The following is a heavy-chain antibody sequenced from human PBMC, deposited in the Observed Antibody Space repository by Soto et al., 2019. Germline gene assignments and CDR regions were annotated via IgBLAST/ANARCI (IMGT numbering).Heavy chain of an antibody. Sequence: SGGSLRLSYAASGFTFSSYAMSWVRQAPGKGLEWVSAISGSGGSTYYADSVKGRFTISRDNSKNTLYLQMNSLRAEDTAVYYCAKDGKQQLARFDYWGQGTLVTVSS. V-gene: IGHV3-23*01. D-gene: IGHD6-13*01. CDR2: ISGSGGST. CDR3: AKDGKQQLARFDY. CDR1: GFTFSSYA. J-gene: IGHJ4*02.